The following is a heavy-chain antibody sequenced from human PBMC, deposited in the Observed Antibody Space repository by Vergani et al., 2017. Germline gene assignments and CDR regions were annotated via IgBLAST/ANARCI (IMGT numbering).Heavy chain of an antibody. Sequence: EVQLLESGGDLVQPGGSLRLSCAASGFSFTTYAMSWVRQAPGKGLEWVSTINTNGDYTRYGDSVKGRFTISRDNSKSTLYLQMNSLRAEDTAIYYCAKDKEYSTPRGYYYYMDVWGKGTTVTVSS. CDR2: INTNGDYT. D-gene: IGHD6-6*01. V-gene: IGHV3-23*01. CDR3: AKDKEYSTPRGYYYYMDV. CDR1: GFSFTTYA. J-gene: IGHJ6*03.